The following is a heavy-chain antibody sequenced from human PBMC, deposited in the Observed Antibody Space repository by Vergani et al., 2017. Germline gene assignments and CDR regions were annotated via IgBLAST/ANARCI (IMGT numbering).Heavy chain of an antibody. J-gene: IGHJ5*02. CDR3: AREMTENWFDP. V-gene: IGHV4-34*01. Sequence: QVQLQQWGAGLLKPSETLSLTCAVYGGSFSGYYWSWIRQPPGKGLEWIGEINHSGSTNYNPSLKSRVTISVVTSKNQFSLKLRSVTAADTAVYYCAREMTENWFDPWGQGTLVTVSS. CDR2: INHSGST. CDR1: GGSFSGYY. D-gene: IGHD2-21*02.